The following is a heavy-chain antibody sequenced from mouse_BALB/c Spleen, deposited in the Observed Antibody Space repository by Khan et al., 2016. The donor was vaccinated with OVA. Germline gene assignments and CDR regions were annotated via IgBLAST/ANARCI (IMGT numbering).Heavy chain of an antibody. Sequence: QIQLVQSGPELKKPGETVKISCKASGYTFTNYGMNWVKQAPGKGLKWMGWINTYTGEPTYADDFKGRFAFSLETSASPAYLQINNLKNEDTDTYFCARDYGYAYWGQGTLVTVPA. V-gene: IGHV9-3-1*01. J-gene: IGHJ3*01. D-gene: IGHD1-2*01. CDR3: ARDYGYAY. CDR2: INTYTGEP. CDR1: GYTFTNYG.